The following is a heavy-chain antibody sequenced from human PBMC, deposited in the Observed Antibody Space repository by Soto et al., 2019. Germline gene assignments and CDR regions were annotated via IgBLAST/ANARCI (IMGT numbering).Heavy chain of an antibody. Sequence: ASVKVSCKASGYTFTSYAMHWVRQAPGQRLEWMGWINAGNGNTKYSQKFQGRVTITRDTSASTAYMELSSLRSEDTAVYYCARAPPITMIVVVIRSHPYGMDVWGQGATVTVSS. CDR2: INAGNGNT. CDR1: GYTFTSYA. V-gene: IGHV1-3*01. J-gene: IGHJ6*02. D-gene: IGHD3-22*01. CDR3: ARAPPITMIVVVIRSHPYGMDV.